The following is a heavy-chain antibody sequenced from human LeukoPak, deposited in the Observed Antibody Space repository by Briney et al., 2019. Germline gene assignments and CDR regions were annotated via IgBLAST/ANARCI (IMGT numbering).Heavy chain of an antibody. CDR2: IKEDGSEK. CDR3: ARPRRQWLLLDAFDL. V-gene: IGHV3-7*01. CDR1: GFRFSSYW. Sequence: PGGSLRLSCAASGFRFSSYWMNWVRQSPGKGLEWVAYIKEDGSEKYYLSSVRGRFTISRDNAKNSLYLQMSGLRVEDTAVYFCARPRRQWLLLDAFDLWGQGTMVTVSS. J-gene: IGHJ3*01. D-gene: IGHD6-19*01.